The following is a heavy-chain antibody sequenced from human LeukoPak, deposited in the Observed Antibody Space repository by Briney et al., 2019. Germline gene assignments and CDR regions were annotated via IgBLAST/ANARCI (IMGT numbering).Heavy chain of an antibody. D-gene: IGHD1-1*01. CDR2: INPNGGGT. CDR1: EYTFTGYY. CDR3: ARTAPYAGSWNAKANSYYFDY. Sequence: ASVKVSCRASEYTFTGYYMHWVRQAPGQGLEWMGRINPNGGGTNYAQKFQDRVTMTRDTSISTAYMELNSLRSEDTAVYYCARTAPYAGSWNAKANSYYFDYWGQGSLVTVSS. J-gene: IGHJ4*02. V-gene: IGHV1-2*06.